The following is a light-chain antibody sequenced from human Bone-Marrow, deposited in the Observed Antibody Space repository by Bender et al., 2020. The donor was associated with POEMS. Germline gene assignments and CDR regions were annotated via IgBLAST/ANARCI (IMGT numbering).Light chain of an antibody. CDR3: AAWEAGMSGGV. Sequence: QSVLTQPPSASGTPGQRVTISCSGSNSNIGTNAVNWYQQFPGTAPKLLIYSDNQRPSGVPDRFYAFKSGTSASLAISGRQSEDDADYYCAAWEAGMSGGVFGGVTKLTVL. V-gene: IGLV1-44*01. J-gene: IGLJ3*02. CDR1: NSNIGTNA. CDR2: SDN.